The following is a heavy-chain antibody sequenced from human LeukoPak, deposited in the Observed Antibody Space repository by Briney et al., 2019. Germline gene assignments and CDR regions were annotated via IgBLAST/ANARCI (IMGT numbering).Heavy chain of an antibody. D-gene: IGHD2-15*01. CDR3: AKNGDRGAYCSGGSCYPYFYYYMDV. Sequence: GGSLRLSCAASGFTFSSYGMSWVRQAPGKGLEWVSAINTSGGSTYYADSVKGRFTISRDNSKNTLYLQMNSLRAEDTAIYYCAKNGDRGAYCSGGSCYPYFYYYMDVWGKGTTVTISS. J-gene: IGHJ6*03. CDR2: INTSGGST. CDR1: GFTFSSYG. V-gene: IGHV3-23*01.